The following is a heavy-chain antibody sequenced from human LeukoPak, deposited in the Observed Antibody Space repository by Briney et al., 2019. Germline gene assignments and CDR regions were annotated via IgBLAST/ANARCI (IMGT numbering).Heavy chain of an antibody. J-gene: IGHJ4*02. Sequence: SETLSLTCTVSGYSISSGYYWGWIRQPPGKGLERIGSIYHSGSTYYNPSLKSRVTISVDTSKNQFSLKLSSVTAADTAVYYCASFNWNYAYWGQGTLVTVSS. CDR3: ASFNWNYAY. D-gene: IGHD1-7*01. CDR1: GYSISSGYY. CDR2: IYHSGST. V-gene: IGHV4-38-2*02.